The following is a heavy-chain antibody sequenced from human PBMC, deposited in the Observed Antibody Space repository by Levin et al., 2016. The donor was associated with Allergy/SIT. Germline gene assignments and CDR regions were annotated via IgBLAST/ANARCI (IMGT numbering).Heavy chain of an antibody. D-gene: IGHD6-13*01. Sequence: KVSCKGSGYSFTSYWIGWVRQMPGKGLEWMGIIYPGDSDTRYSPSFQGQVTISADKSISTAYLQWSSLKASDTAMYYCARQNSGYSSSWYGAYYYYYYYMDVWGKGTTVTVSS. CDR2: IYPGDSDT. CDR3: ARQNSGYSSSWYGAYYYYYYYMDV. J-gene: IGHJ6*03. V-gene: IGHV5-51*01. CDR1: GYSFTSYW.